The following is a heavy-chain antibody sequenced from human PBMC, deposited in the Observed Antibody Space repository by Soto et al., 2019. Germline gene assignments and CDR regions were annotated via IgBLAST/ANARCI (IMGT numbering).Heavy chain of an antibody. V-gene: IGHV4-30-2*01. J-gene: IGHJ4*02. D-gene: IGHD7-27*01. Sequence: SETLSLTSAVSGGSISSGGYSWSWIRQPPGKGLEWIGYMYHSGSTYYNPSLKSRVTISIDRSKNQFSLKLSSVTAADTAVYYCARPSLTGYYFDYWGQGTLVTVSS. CDR2: MYHSGST. CDR1: GGSISSGGYS. CDR3: ARPSLTGYYFDY.